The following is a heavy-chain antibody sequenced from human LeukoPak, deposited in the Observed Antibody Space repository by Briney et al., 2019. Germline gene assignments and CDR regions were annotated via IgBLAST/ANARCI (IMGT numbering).Heavy chain of an antibody. V-gene: IGHV3-23*01. CDR3: AKRVQLTY. J-gene: IGHJ4*02. D-gene: IGHD5-18*01. CDR1: GFGFSSYD. Sequence: PGGSLILFCTASGFGFSSYDIYWVRQAPGRGLEWVSTISARGGATYYTGSVRGRFSISRDNFKNTLYLQMNSLRAEDTAIYYCAKRVQLTYWGQGTLVTVSS. CDR2: ISARGGAT.